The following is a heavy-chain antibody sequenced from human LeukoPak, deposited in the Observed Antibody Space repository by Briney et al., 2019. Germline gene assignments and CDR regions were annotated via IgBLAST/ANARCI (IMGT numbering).Heavy chain of an antibody. V-gene: IGHV1-46*01. CDR3: ARGTGYFETGMVKYKYYGMDV. J-gene: IGHJ6*02. CDR2: INPNGGST. Sequence: ASVTVSCKASGYTFTSYYIHWVRQAPGQGLEWMGIINPNGGSTSYGQRFQGRVTMNRDTSTNIVYMELSSLRSEDTAAYYCARGTGYFETGMVKYKYYGMDVWGQGTTVTVSS. D-gene: IGHD3-9*01. CDR1: GYTFTSYY.